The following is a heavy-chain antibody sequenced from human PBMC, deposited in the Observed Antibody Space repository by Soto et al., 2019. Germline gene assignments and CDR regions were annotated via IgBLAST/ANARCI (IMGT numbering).Heavy chain of an antibody. CDR1: GYTFTKYG. CDR3: ARFHHSIVPAAMIDY. D-gene: IGHD2-2*01. Sequence: GASVKVSCKTSGYTFTKYGISWVRQAPGQGLEWIGWVSPYNANTNHAQNLQGRVTITTDTSTSTAYMELSSLRSEDTAVYYCARFHHSIVPAAMIDYWGQGTLVTVSS. J-gene: IGHJ4*02. V-gene: IGHV1-18*04. CDR2: VSPYNANT.